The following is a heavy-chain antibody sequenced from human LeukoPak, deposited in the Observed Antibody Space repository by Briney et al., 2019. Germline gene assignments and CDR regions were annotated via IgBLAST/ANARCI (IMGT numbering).Heavy chain of an antibody. CDR1: GGSISGSSYY. CDR3: ARDSGRSRYSDWFDP. D-gene: IGHD2-15*01. V-gene: IGHV4-39*07. Sequence: SETLSLTCNVSGGSISGSSYYWGWIRQPPGKGLEWIGCIDYSGRTYYNPSLKSRVTMSVDTSKNQFSLKLSSVTAADTAVYYCARDSGRSRYSDWFDPWGQGTLVTVSS. CDR2: IDYSGRT. J-gene: IGHJ5*01.